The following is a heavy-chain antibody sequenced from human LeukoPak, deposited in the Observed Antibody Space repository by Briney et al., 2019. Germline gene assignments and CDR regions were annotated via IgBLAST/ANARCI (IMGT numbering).Heavy chain of an antibody. Sequence: ASVKVSCKASGYTFTGYYMHWVRQAPAQGLEWMGWINPNSGGTNYAQKFQGRVTMTRDTSISTAYMELSRLRSDDTAVYYCARSDSSSWHLDYWGQGTLVTVSS. CDR2: INPNSGGT. CDR1: GYTFTGYY. V-gene: IGHV1-2*02. CDR3: ARSDSSSWHLDY. J-gene: IGHJ4*02. D-gene: IGHD6-13*01.